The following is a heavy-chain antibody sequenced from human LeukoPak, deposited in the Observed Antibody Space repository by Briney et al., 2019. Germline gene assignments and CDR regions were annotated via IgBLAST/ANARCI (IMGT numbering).Heavy chain of an antibody. CDR3: ASLGYCSSTSCYADYYYMDV. D-gene: IGHD2-2*01. CDR2: IYPGDSNT. CDR1: GYSFTSYW. Sequence: GESLKISFKGSGYSFTSYWIGWVRQMPGKGLEWMGIIYPGDSNTRYSPSFQGQVTISADKSISNAYLQWSSLKASDTAMYYCASLGYCSSTSCYADYYYMDVWGKGTTVTVSS. V-gene: IGHV5-51*01. J-gene: IGHJ6*03.